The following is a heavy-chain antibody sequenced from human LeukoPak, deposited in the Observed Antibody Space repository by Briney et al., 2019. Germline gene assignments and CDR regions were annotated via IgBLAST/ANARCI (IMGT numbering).Heavy chain of an antibody. CDR3: AKVGSSWPSSFDY. V-gene: IGHV3-23*01. J-gene: IGHJ4*02. Sequence: GGSLRLSCAASGFTFSSYAMSWVRQAPGKGLEWVSAISGSGGSTYYADSVKGRFTISRDNSKNTPYLQMNSLRAEDTAVYYCAKVGSSWPSSFDYWGQGTLVTVSS. D-gene: IGHD6-13*01. CDR2: ISGSGGST. CDR1: GFTFSSYA.